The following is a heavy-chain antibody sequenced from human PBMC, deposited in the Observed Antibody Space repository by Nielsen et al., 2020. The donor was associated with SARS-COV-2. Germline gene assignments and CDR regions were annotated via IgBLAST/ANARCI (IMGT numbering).Heavy chain of an antibody. CDR2: ISWNSGSI. CDR1: GFTFSSYA. CDR3: AKAESSWSTFDY. J-gene: IGHJ4*02. V-gene: IGHV3-9*01. Sequence: GGSLRLSCAASGFTFSSYAMHWVRQAPGKGLEWVSGISWNSGSIGYADSVKGRFTISRDNAKNSLYLQMNSLRAEDTALYYCAKAESSWSTFDYWGQGTLVTVSS. D-gene: IGHD6-13*01.